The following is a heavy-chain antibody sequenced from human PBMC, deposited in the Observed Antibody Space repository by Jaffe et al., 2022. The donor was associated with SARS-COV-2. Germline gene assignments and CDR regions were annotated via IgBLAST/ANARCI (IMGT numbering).Heavy chain of an antibody. Sequence: EVQLLESGGGLVQPGGSLRLSCAASGFTFSSYAMSWVRQAPGKGLEWVSAISGSGGSTYYADSVKGRFTISRDNSKNTLYLQMNSLRAEDTAVYYCASAGMEWLVNGVWFDYWGQGTLVTVSS. CDR2: ISGSGGST. V-gene: IGHV3-23*01. D-gene: IGHD6-19*01. J-gene: IGHJ4*02. CDR3: ASAGMEWLVNGVWFDY. CDR1: GFTFSSYA.